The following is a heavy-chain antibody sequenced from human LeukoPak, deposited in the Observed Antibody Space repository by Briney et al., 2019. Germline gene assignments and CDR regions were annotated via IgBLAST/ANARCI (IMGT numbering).Heavy chain of an antibody. V-gene: IGHV4-38-2*01. Sequence: PSETLSLTCAVSGYSISSGYHWGWIRQPPGKGLEWIGSIYHSGSTYYNPSLKSRVTISVDTSKNQFSLKLSSVTAADTAVYYCARGSRGDFWSGYRYYFDYWGQGTLVTVSS. J-gene: IGHJ4*02. CDR3: ARGSRGDFWSGYRYYFDY. CDR1: GYSISSGYH. D-gene: IGHD3-3*01. CDR2: IYHSGST.